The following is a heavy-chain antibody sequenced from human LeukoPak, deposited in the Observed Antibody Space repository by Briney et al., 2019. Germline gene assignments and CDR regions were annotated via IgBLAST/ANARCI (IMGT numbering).Heavy chain of an antibody. D-gene: IGHD6-19*01. CDR2: INHSGST. CDR3: ARGRWLVRWFDP. J-gene: IGHJ5*02. Sequence: PSETLSLTCAVYGGSFSGYYWSWIRQPPGKGLEWIREINHSGSTNYNPSLKSRVTISVDTSKNQFSLKLSSVTAADTAVYYCARGRWLVRWFDPWDQGTLVTVSS. V-gene: IGHV4-34*01. CDR1: GGSFSGYY.